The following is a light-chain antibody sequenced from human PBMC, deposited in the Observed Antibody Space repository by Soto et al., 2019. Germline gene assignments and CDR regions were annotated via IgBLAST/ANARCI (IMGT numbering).Light chain of an antibody. Sequence: QSVLTQPPSVSGAPGQRVTISCTGSSSNIGAGYDVHWYQQFPGTATKLLIFGNSDRPSGVPDRFSGSKSGTSASLAISGLQSEDEADYYCAAWDDSLNGLVFGTGTKVTVL. J-gene: IGLJ1*01. CDR2: GNS. CDR3: AAWDDSLNGLV. CDR1: SSNIGAGYD. V-gene: IGLV1-40*01.